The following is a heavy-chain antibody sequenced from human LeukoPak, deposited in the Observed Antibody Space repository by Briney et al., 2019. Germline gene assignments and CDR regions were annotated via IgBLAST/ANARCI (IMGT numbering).Heavy chain of an antibody. Sequence: GGSLRLSCAASGFTFSRYGFHWVRQAPGKWLEWVAFISDSGGDKWYADSVKGRLTISRDKSKNTVNLQMSSLRVEDTALYYCARDGGSESYAFDYWGQGTQVTVSS. D-gene: IGHD3-10*01. CDR1: GFTFSRYG. V-gene: IGHV3-30*02. J-gene: IGHJ4*02. CDR2: ISDSGGDK. CDR3: ARDGGSESYAFDY.